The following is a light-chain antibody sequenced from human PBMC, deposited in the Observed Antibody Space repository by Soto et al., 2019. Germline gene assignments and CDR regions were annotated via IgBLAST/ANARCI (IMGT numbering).Light chain of an antibody. CDR1: SSDVGGYGY. Sequence: QSALTQPPSASGSPGQSVTISCTGTSSDVGGYGYVSWYQQLPGKAPKLVIYEVNKRPSGVPERFSGSKSGNTASLTVSGLLAEDEADFYCSSYAGDTPYNFRTGTKVTVL. V-gene: IGLV2-8*01. CDR3: SSYAGDTPYN. CDR2: EVN. J-gene: IGLJ1*01.